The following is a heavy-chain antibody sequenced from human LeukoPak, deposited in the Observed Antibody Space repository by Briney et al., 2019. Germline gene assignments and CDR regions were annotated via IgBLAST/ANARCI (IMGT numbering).Heavy chain of an antibody. V-gene: IGHV1-3*01. CDR1: GYTFTDYT. CDR3: ANPRYDSSGYYYVD. CDR2: NNGGSGNT. J-gene: IGHJ4*02. D-gene: IGHD3-22*01. Sequence: GASVKVSCKASGYTFTDYTMHWLRQAPGQRLDWMGWNNGGSGNTKYSPEFQGRVTITRDTSASTAYMELSSLRSEDTAVYYCANPRYDSSGYYYVDWGQGTLVTVSS.